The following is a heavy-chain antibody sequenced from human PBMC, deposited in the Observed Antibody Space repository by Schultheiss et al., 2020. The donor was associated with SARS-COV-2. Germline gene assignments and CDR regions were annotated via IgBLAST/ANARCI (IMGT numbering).Heavy chain of an antibody. CDR2: IYYSGST. Sequence: SETLSLTCAVYGGSFSGYYWSWIRQPPGKGLEWIGSIYYSGSTYYNPSLKSLVTISLDTSKNQFSLKLSSVTAADTAVYYCARGQRVDFWSGYPYYFDYWGQGTLVTVSS. CDR1: GGSFSGYY. V-gene: IGHV4-34*01. CDR3: ARGQRVDFWSGYPYYFDY. J-gene: IGHJ4*02. D-gene: IGHD3-3*01.